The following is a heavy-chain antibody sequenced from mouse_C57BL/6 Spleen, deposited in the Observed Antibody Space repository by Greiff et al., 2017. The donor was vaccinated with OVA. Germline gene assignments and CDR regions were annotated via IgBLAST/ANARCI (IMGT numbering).Heavy chain of an antibody. CDR2: ISSGGSYN. CDR1: GFTFSSYG. CDR3: ARHEITAVVAPHYFDY. D-gene: IGHD1-1*01. Sequence: EVQLVESGGDLVKPGGSLKLSCAASGFTFSSYGMSWVRQTPDKRLEWVATISSGGSYNYYPDSVTGRFTISRDNAKNTLYLQMSSLTSEDTAMYYSARHEITAVVAPHYFDYWGQGTTLTVSS. V-gene: IGHV5-6*01. J-gene: IGHJ2*01.